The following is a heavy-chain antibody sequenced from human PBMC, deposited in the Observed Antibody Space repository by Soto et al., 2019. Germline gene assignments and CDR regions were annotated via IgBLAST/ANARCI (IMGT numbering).Heavy chain of an antibody. D-gene: IGHD1-1*01. J-gene: IGHJ4*02. CDR1: GFTFSGYS. CDR3: ARDLASATGTFDY. V-gene: IGHV3-21*01. CDR2: ISSSSSNM. Sequence: GGSLRLSCAGSGFTFSGYSMNWVRQAPGKGLEWVSSISSSSSNMYYADSVKGRFTMSRDNAKNSLYLQMNSLRVNDTAVYYCARDLASATGTFDYWGQGTLVTVSS.